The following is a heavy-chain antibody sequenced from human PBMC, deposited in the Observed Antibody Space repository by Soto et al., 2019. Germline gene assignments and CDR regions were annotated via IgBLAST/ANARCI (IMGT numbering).Heavy chain of an antibody. CDR1: GFTFSSYN. V-gene: IGHV3-48*01. J-gene: IGHJ4*02. CDR2: ISSSGSDI. D-gene: IGHD3-9*01. CDR3: ARETTTITIADY. Sequence: EVQLVESGGGLVQPGGSLRLSCVVSGFTFSSYNMNWVRRAPGKGLEWVSYISSSGSDIYADSVKGRFTISRDNAKNSLYLQMNSLRAEDTAVYYCARETTTITIADYWGQGTLVTVSS.